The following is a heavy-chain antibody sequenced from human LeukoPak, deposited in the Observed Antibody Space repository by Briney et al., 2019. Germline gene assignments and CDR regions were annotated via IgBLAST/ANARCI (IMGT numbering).Heavy chain of an antibody. CDR3: AGSSWYAGFDY. V-gene: IGHV1-69*01. J-gene: IGHJ4*02. CDR2: IIPIFGTA. D-gene: IGHD6-13*01. Sequence: ASVKVSCKASGGTFSSYAISWVRQAPGQGLEWMGGIIPIFGTANYAQKFQGRVTITADESTSTAYMELGSLRSEDTAVYYCAGSSWYAGFDYWGQGTLVTVSS. CDR1: GGTFSSYA.